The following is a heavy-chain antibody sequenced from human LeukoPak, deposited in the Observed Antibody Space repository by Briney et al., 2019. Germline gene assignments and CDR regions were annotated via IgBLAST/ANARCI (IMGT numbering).Heavy chain of an antibody. CDR1: GYTFTGYY. J-gene: IGHJ4*02. V-gene: IGHV1-2*02. CDR2: TNPNSGGT. Sequence: GASVKVSCKASGYTFTGYYMHWVRQAPGQGLEWMGWTNPNSGGTNYAQKFQGRVTMTRDTSISTAYMELSRLRSDDTAVYYCARDPAQTYYYDSSGFGYWGQGTLVTVSS. CDR3: ARDPAQTYYYDSSGFGY. D-gene: IGHD3-22*01.